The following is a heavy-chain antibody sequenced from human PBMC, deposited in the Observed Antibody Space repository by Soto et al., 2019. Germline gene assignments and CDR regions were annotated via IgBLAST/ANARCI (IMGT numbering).Heavy chain of an antibody. Sequence: GGSRRLSCAASGFTFSDYYMSWIRQAPGKGLEWVAYISSRSSTMYYADSVKGRFTISRDNAKNSLYLQMNSLRVEDTAVYFCAREPLPHYSMYGVDVWGQGXTVTVSS. CDR1: GFTFSDYY. CDR2: ISSRSSTM. J-gene: IGHJ6*02. V-gene: IGHV3-11*01. D-gene: IGHD2-21*01. CDR3: AREPLPHYSMYGVDV.